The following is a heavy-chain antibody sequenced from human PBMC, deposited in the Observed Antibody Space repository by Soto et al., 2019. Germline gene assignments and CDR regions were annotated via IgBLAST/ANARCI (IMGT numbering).Heavy chain of an antibody. CDR1: GFDVTTNC. CDR2: VCTGGAT. V-gene: IGHV3-53*01. J-gene: IGHJ4*02. CDR3: VRDKRTISGIFPGY. Sequence: GGSLRLSCVGSGFDVTTNCMRWVRQAPGKGLECVSIVCTGGATHYADSVKGRFTISRDRSKNTVHLQMNNVRAEDTAVYYCVRDKRTISGIFPGYWGQGTQVTVSS. D-gene: IGHD1-1*01.